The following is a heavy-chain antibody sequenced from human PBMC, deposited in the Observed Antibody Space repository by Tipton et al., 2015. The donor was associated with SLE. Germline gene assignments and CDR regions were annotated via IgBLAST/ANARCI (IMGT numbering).Heavy chain of an antibody. V-gene: IGHV4-34*01. CDR2: INHSGRT. D-gene: IGHD7-27*01. CDR3: ARGKGRNWGWGWFDP. J-gene: IGHJ5*02. Sequence: TLSLTCAVYGGSFRDYSWTWIRQPPGKGLEWIGEINHSGRTNYNPSLKSRVTISVNTSKNQFSLKLSSVTAADAAVYYCARGKGRNWGWGWFDPWGQGTLVTVSS. CDR1: GGSFRDYS.